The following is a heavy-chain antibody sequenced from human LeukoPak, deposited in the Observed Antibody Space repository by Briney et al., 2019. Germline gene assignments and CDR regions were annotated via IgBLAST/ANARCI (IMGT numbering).Heavy chain of an antibody. CDR1: GFTFSTYG. CDR2: IRYDGTNK. J-gene: IGHJ4*02. Sequence: GGSLRLSCAAAGFTFSTYGMHWVRQAPGKGLEWVAFIRYDGTNKYYPDSEKGRITISRDKSKNTLYLQMNGLGVEDTAVYYCAKPPDSGYSYGGPLDYWGQGTLVTVSS. V-gene: IGHV3-30*02. CDR3: AKPPDSGYSYGGPLDY. D-gene: IGHD5-18*01.